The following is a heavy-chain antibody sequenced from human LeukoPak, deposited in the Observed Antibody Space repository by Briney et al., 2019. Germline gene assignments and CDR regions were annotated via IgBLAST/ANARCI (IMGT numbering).Heavy chain of an antibody. J-gene: IGHJ4*02. Sequence: GGSLRLSCAASGFSLRSFWMHWGRQAPGKGLVWVSRINGDGSSTSYADSVKGRFTISRDNAKNTLYLQMDTLRAEDTAVYYCARAVAGTTNTGYWGQGTLVTVSS. D-gene: IGHD6-19*01. V-gene: IGHV3-74*01. CDR3: ARAVAGTTNTGY. CDR1: GFSLRSFW. CDR2: INGDGSST.